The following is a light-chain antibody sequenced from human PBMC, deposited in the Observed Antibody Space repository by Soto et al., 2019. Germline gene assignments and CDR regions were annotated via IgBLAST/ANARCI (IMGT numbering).Light chain of an antibody. Sequence: DIVLTQSPGTLSLSPGERATLSCRASQSVSSNYLAWYQQKPGHVPRLLIYGASTRATGIPDRFSGSGSGTDFTLTISRLESEDFAVYYCQQYVSSPRTFGQGTKVEIK. CDR2: GAS. CDR3: QQYVSSPRT. CDR1: QSVSSNY. V-gene: IGKV3-20*01. J-gene: IGKJ1*01.